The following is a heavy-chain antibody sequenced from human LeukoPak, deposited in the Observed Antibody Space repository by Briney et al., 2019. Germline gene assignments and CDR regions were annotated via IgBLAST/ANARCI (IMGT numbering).Heavy chain of an antibody. CDR1: GFTFRRYS. Sequence: GGSLRLSCAASGFTFRRYSMSWVRQAPGKGLEWVANIKQDGSEIYYVDSVKGRFTISRDNAKNSLYLQTNSLRAEDTAVYYCARLSDYGSGSGELSDFDYWGQGTLVTVSS. J-gene: IGHJ4*02. CDR2: IKQDGSEI. D-gene: IGHD3-10*01. CDR3: ARLSDYGSGSGELSDFDY. V-gene: IGHV3-7*03.